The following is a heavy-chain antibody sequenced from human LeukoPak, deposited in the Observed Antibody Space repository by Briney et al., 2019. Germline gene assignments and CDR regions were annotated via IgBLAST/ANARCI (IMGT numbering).Heavy chain of an antibody. V-gene: IGHV3-21*01. D-gene: IGHD3-22*01. CDR2: ISSSSSSYI. J-gene: IGHJ4*02. CDR1: GFTFSSYS. CDR3: ARDRGYYDSSGYTPIDY. Sequence: GGSLRLSCAASGFTFSSYSMNGVRQAPGKGLEWVSYISSSSSSYIYYADSVKGRFTISRDNAKNSLYLQMNSLRAEDTAVYYCARDRGYYDSSGYTPIDYWGQGTLVTVSS.